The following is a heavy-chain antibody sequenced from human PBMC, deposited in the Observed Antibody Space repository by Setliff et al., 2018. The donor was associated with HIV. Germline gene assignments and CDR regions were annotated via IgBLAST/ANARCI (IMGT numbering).Heavy chain of an antibody. CDR1: GFTFSSFS. V-gene: IGHV3-21*01. Sequence: GGSLRLSCSASGFTFSSFSINWVRQAPGKGLEWVSSISSSSSYIYYADSVRGRFTIARDDAKSSLYLQMSSLRAEDTAVYYCARVGYSSSWGKYYYYMDVWGKGTTVTVSS. CDR3: ARVGYSSSWGKYYYYMDV. CDR2: ISSSSSYI. D-gene: IGHD6-6*01. J-gene: IGHJ6*03.